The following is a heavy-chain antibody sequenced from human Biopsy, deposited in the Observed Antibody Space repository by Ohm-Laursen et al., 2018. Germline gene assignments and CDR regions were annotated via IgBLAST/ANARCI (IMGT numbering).Heavy chain of an antibody. CDR3: ARDALGGGSYRFFY. D-gene: IGHD1-26*01. CDR1: GGTFTNYA. Sequence: VKISCKASGGTFTNYAISWVRQAPGQGLEWMGGIIPIFGTANYAQKFQGRVTITADESTSTAYMELSSRRSDDTAVYHCARDALGGGSYRFFYWGQGSLVTVSS. J-gene: IGHJ4*02. V-gene: IGHV1-69*13. CDR2: IIPIFGTA.